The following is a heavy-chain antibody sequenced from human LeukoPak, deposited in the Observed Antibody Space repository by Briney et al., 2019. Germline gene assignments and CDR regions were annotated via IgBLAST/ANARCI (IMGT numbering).Heavy chain of an antibody. V-gene: IGHV4-31*03. Sequence: PSQTLSVTCTVSGGSISTGGYYWSWIRQHPGKGLEWIGYIHYSGSTYYKPSLKSRVTISLDTSNNQFSLKLSSVTAADTAVYYCARDVRQGDSNHGGIYYYYGMDVWGQGTTVTVSS. CDR1: GGSISTGGYY. CDR2: IHYSGST. D-gene: IGHD4-11*01. CDR3: ARDVRQGDSNHGGIYYYYGMDV. J-gene: IGHJ6*02.